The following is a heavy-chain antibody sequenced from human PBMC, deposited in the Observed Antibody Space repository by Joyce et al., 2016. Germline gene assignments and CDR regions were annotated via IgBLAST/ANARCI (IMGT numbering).Heavy chain of an antibody. CDR2: MKPNSGNT. D-gene: IGHD4-17*01. V-gene: IGHV1-8*01. CDR1: GYTFTSYD. Sequence: QVQLVQSGAEVKKHGASVKVSCKASGYTFTSYDINWGRQATGQGLEWMAWMKPNSGNTGYAQKFQGRVTMTWNTSISTAYMEVSSLRSEDTAIYYCARERNFGDLSFDPWGQGTLVTVSS. CDR3: ARERNFGDLSFDP. J-gene: IGHJ5*02.